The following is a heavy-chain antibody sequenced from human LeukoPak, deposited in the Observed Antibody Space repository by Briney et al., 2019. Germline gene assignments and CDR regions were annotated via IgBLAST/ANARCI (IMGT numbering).Heavy chain of an antibody. V-gene: IGHV3-33*01. J-gene: IGHJ5*02. Sequence: PGGSLRLSCAASGFIFNNYAMRWVRQAPGKGLEWVAILWFDGSNKYYADSVKGRFTISRDNSMNTLYLQMNSLRAEDTAVYFCARGTYFDLWSGYSNWLDPWGQGTLVTVSS. CDR1: GFIFNNYA. CDR3: ARGTYFDLWSGYSNWLDP. CDR2: LWFDGSNK. D-gene: IGHD3-3*01.